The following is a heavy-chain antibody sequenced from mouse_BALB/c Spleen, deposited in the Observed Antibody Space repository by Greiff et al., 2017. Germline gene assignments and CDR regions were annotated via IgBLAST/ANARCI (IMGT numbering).Heavy chain of an antibody. J-gene: IGHJ1*01. CDR1: GDSITSGY. V-gene: IGHV3-8*02. CDR2: ISYSGST. CDR3: ARYFYDGYYYWYFDV. D-gene: IGHD2-3*01. Sequence: EVQLQQSGPSLVKPSQTLSLTCSVTGDSITSGYWNWIRKFPGNKLEYMGYISYSGSTYYNPSLKSRISITRDTSKNQYYLQLNSVTTEDTATYYCARYFYDGYYYWYFDVWGAGTTVTVSS.